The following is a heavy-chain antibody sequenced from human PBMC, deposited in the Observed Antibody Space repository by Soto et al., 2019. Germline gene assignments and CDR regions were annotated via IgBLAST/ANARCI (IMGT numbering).Heavy chain of an antibody. Sequence: ASVKVSCKASGYTFTGYYMHWVRQAPGQGLEWMGWINPNSGGTNYAQKFQGRVTMTTDTSTSTAYMELSRLRSDDTAVYYCAKGLGYCSDGSCHGGFDIWGQGTMVTVSS. CDR3: AKGLGYCSDGSCHGGFDI. D-gene: IGHD2-15*01. V-gene: IGHV1-2*02. CDR2: INPNSGGT. J-gene: IGHJ3*02. CDR1: GYTFTGYY.